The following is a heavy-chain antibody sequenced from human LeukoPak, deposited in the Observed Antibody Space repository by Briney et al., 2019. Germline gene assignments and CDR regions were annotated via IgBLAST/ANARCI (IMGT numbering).Heavy chain of an antibody. CDR3: AKHRMIVVDSFGC. V-gene: IGHV3-23*01. CDR2: VSAGGGST. D-gene: IGHD3-22*01. Sequence: RGSARLSCAASGFTFSSFAMSWVRLAPGRRLEWVSAVSAGGGSTYYADSVKGRFTISRDNSKNIVYLQMNSLRAEDTAVYYCAKHRMIVVDSFGCCGQGALVSVSS. J-gene: IGHJ4*02. CDR1: GFTFSSFA.